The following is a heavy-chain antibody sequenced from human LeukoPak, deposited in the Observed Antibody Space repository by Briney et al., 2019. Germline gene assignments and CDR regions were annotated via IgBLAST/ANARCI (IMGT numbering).Heavy chain of an antibody. J-gene: IGHJ3*02. D-gene: IGHD1-26*01. Sequence: GGSLRLSCAASGFTFSSYSMNWVRQAPGKGLEWVSSISSSSSYIYYADSVKGRFTISRDNAKNSLYLQMNSLRAEDTAVYYCVNGSYVYDAFDIWGQGTMVTVSS. V-gene: IGHV3-21*01. CDR2: ISSSSSYI. CDR1: GFTFSSYS. CDR3: VNGSYVYDAFDI.